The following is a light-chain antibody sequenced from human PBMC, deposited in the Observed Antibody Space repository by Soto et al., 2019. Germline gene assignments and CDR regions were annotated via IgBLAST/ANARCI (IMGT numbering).Light chain of an antibody. V-gene: IGLV2-14*01. CDR2: DVS. CDR3: SSYTSSSTVV. J-gene: IGLJ2*01. CDR1: SSDIGGYNC. Sequence: QSALTQPASVSGSPGQSITISCTGTSSDIGGYNCVSWYQQHPGKAPKLMIYDVSNRPSGVSNRFSGSKSGNTASLTISGLQAEDEADYYCSSYTSSSTVVFGGGTKLTVL.